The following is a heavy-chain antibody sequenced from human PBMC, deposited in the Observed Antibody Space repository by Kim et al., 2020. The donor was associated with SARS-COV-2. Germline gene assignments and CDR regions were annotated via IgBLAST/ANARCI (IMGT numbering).Heavy chain of an antibody. V-gene: IGHV1-2*02. D-gene: IGHD5-18*01. CDR1: GYTFTGYY. CDR2: INPNSGGT. Sequence: ASVKVSCKASGYTFTGYYMHWVRQAPGQGLEWMGWINPNSGGTNYAQKFQGRVTMTRDTSISTAYMELSRLRSDDTAVYYCARDRGDTGLDSWFDPWGQGTLVTVSS. J-gene: IGHJ5*02. CDR3: ARDRGDTGLDSWFDP.